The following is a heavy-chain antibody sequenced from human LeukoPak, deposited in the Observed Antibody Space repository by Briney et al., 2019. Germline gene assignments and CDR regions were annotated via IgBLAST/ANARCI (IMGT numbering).Heavy chain of an antibody. CDR3: ARASPENDFFDY. D-gene: IGHD3-3*01. Sequence: SETLSLTCAVYGGSFSGYYWSWIRQPPGEGLAWIGEINHSGSTNYNPSLKSRVTISVDTSKNQFSLKLSSVTAADTAVYYCARASPENDFFDYWGQGTLVTVSS. V-gene: IGHV4-34*01. CDR1: GGSFSGYY. J-gene: IGHJ4*02. CDR2: INHSGST.